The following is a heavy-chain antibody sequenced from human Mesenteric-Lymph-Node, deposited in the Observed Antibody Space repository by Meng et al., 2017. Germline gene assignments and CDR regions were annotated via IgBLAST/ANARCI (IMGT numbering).Heavy chain of an antibody. Sequence: GESLKISCAASGFTFSSYAMSWVRQAPGKGLEWVSAISGSGGSTYYADSVKGRFTISRDNSKNTLYLQMNSLRAEDTAVYYCAKGPRITMIVVVITYFDYWGQGTLVTVSS. D-gene: IGHD3-22*01. CDR2: ISGSGGST. CDR3: AKGPRITMIVVVITYFDY. CDR1: GFTFSSYA. J-gene: IGHJ4*02. V-gene: IGHV3-23*01.